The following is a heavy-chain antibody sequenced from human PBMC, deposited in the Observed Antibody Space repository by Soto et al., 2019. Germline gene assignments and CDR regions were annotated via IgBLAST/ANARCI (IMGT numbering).Heavy chain of an antibody. D-gene: IGHD3-22*01. V-gene: IGHV1-69*13. CDR1: GGTFGSYP. CDR3: TKSRNYHDNTGSRLIGFFDS. Sequence: ASVKVSCKAFGGTFGSYPISWVRQAPGQRLEWMGGFIPLFGTLNYAQKFQGRVTITADASTSTAYMDLSNLRSEDTAVYYCTKSRNYHDNTGSRLIGFFDSWGQGTLVTVSS. CDR2: FIPLFGTL. J-gene: IGHJ4*02.